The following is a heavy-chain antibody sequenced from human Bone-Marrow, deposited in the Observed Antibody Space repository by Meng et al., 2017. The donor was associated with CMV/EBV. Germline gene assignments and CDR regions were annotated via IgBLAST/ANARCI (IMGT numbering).Heavy chain of an antibody. Sequence: GGSLRLSCAASGFTFSSYATSWVRQAPGKGLEWVSSFSGSRVITYYADSVKGRFTISRDNSKNTLSLQMNSLTADDTAVYYCARDSFWSGYDYWGQGTLVTVSS. D-gene: IGHD3-3*01. CDR2: FSGSRVIT. J-gene: IGHJ4*02. V-gene: IGHV3-23*01. CDR3: ARDSFWSGYDY. CDR1: GFTFSSYA.